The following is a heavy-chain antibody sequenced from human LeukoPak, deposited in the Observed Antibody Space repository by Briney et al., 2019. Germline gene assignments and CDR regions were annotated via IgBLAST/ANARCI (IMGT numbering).Heavy chain of an antibody. CDR3: ASSYYDSSGPFDY. J-gene: IGHJ4*02. Sequence: SETLSLTCSVSGGSISNYYWSWIRQPPGKGLEWIGYIYYTGSTSYNPSLKSRVTISIDTSKNQFSLKLSSVTAADTAVYYCASSYYDSSGPFDYWGQGTLVTVSS. CDR2: IYYTGST. CDR1: GGSISNYY. D-gene: IGHD3-22*01. V-gene: IGHV4-59*01.